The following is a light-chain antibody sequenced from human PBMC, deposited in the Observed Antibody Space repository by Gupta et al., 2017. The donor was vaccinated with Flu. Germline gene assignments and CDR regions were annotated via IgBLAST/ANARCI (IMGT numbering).Light chain of an antibody. V-gene: IGKV1-5*03. CDR2: KAS. J-gene: IGKJ1*01. CDR1: QSSDSW. Sequence: DIQMSQSPSTLSASVGDRVTITCRASQSSDSWLAWYQQKPGKAPKLLIYKASNVESGVPSRFSGSGSGTEFTLTISSLQPDDFATYYCQQYRSYPWTFGQGTTVE. CDR3: QQYRSYPWT.